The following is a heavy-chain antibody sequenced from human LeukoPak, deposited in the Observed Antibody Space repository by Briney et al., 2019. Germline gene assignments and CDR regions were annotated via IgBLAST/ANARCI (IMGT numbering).Heavy chain of an antibody. CDR2: LSYDGSNK. J-gene: IGHJ3*02. V-gene: IGHV3-30-3*01. Sequence: PGRSLRLSCAASGFTFSSYAMHWVRQAPGKGLEWVAVLSYDGSNKYYADSVKGRFTISRDNSKNTLYLQMNSLRAEDTAVYYCARDQSDAFDIWGQGTMVTVSS. CDR1: GFTFSSYA. CDR3: ARDQSDAFDI.